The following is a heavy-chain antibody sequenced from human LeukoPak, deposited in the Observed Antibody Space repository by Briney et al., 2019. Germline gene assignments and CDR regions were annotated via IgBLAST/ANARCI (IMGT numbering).Heavy chain of an antibody. Sequence: PSETLSLTCTVSGGSISSGGYYWSWIRQPPGKGLEWIGYIYHSGSTYYNPSLKSRVTISVDRSKNQFSLKLSSVTAADTAVYYCGGFSRSGSSPPGYWGQGTLVTVSS. CDR1: GGSISSGGYY. J-gene: IGHJ4*02. D-gene: IGHD6-13*01. CDR3: GGFSRSGSSPPGY. CDR2: IYHSGST. V-gene: IGHV4-30-2*01.